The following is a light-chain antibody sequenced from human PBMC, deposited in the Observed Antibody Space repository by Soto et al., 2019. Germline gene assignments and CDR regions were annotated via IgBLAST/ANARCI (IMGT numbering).Light chain of an antibody. Sequence: DIQMTQSPSNLSASVGDRVTITCRASQSIGNWLAWYHQKPGKAPKLLIYDASSLGSGVPSRFSGSGSGTEFTLTIISLQPDDFATYYCQQYNSYLLSFSGGTKVEIK. J-gene: IGKJ4*01. CDR2: DAS. CDR3: QQYNSYLLS. CDR1: QSIGNW. V-gene: IGKV1-5*01.